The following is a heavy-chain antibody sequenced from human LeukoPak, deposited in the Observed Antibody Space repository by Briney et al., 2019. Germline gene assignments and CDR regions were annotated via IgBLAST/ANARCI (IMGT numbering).Heavy chain of an antibody. Sequence: PGGSLRLSCAASGFTFSSYGMHWVRQAPGKGLEWVAVIWYDGSNKYYADSVKGRFTISRDNCKNTLYLQMNSLRAEDTAVYYCARNRVAGLGIGPFAYWGQGTLVTVSS. J-gene: IGHJ4*02. CDR1: GFTFSSYG. D-gene: IGHD6-19*01. CDR3: ARNRVAGLGIGPFAY. CDR2: IWYDGSNK. V-gene: IGHV3-33*01.